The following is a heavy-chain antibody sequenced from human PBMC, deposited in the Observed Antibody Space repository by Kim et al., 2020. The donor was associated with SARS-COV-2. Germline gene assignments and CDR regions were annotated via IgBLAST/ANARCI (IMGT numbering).Heavy chain of an antibody. CDR3: GRNGVYLDV. V-gene: IGHV4-59*08. CDR1: GASINNNY. Sequence: SETLSLTCTVSGASINNNYWTWIRQSPEKGLEWIGYIHSTGTTEYNPSLEGRVTLSIDTSRNRFSLTLRSVTAADTAMYFCGRNGVYLDVWGKGTTVTVSS. J-gene: IGHJ6*03. CDR2: IHSTGTT. D-gene: IGHD2-8*01.